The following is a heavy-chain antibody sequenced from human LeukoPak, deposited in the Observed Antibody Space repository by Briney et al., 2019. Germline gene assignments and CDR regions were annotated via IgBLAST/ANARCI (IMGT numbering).Heavy chain of an antibody. Sequence: GASVKVSCKASGYTFTGYYMHWVRQAPGQGLEWMGWINPNSGGTNYAQKFQGWVTMTRDTSISTAYMELSRLRSDDTAVYYCARGGSIVVVVAATPGPLDYWGQGTLVTVSS. D-gene: IGHD2-15*01. CDR2: INPNSGGT. V-gene: IGHV1-2*04. CDR1: GYTFTGYY. CDR3: ARGGSIVVVVAATPGPLDY. J-gene: IGHJ4*02.